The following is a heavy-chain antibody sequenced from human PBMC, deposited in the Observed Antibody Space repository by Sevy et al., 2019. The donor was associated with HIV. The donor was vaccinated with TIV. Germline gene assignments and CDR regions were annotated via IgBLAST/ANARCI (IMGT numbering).Heavy chain of an antibody. J-gene: IGHJ4*02. Sequence: SETLSLTCAVYGGSFSGYYWSWIRQPPGKGLEWSGEINHSGSTNYNPSLKSRVTISVDTSKNQFSLKLSSVTAADTAVYYCARVYSSGWLPDYFDYWGQGTLVTVSS. V-gene: IGHV4-34*01. CDR1: GGSFSGYY. CDR3: ARVYSSGWLPDYFDY. CDR2: INHSGST. D-gene: IGHD6-19*01.